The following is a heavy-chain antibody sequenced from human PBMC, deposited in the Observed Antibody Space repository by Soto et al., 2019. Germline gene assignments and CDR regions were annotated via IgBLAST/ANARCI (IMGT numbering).Heavy chain of an antibody. CDR1: GCSVSSGSYY. Sequence: SETLSLTCTVSGCSVSSGSYYWGWIRQPPGKGLEWIGSIYYSGNTYYNPSLKSRVTISIDTSKNQFSLKLSSVTAAHTAMYYCGRHVGGYYYKKNVGGKGTRVTVS. D-gene: IGHD3-10*01. V-gene: IGHV4-39*01. J-gene: IGHJ6*03. CDR3: GRHVGGYYYKKNV. CDR2: IYYSGNT.